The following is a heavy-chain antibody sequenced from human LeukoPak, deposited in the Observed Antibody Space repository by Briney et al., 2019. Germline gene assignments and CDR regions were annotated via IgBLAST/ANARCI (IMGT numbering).Heavy chain of an antibody. Sequence: GGSLRLSCAASGFTFSSYGMHWVRQAPGKGLEWVAFIRYDGSNKYYADSVKGRFTISRDNSKNTLYLQMNSLRAEDTAVYYCAKEGRWLQFRHDAFDIWGQGTMVTVSS. D-gene: IGHD5-24*01. CDR1: GFTFSSYG. CDR3: AKEGRWLQFRHDAFDI. J-gene: IGHJ3*02. V-gene: IGHV3-30*02. CDR2: IRYDGSNK.